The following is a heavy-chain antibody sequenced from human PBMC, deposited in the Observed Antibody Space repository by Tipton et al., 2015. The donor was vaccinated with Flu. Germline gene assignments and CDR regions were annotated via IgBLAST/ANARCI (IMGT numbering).Heavy chain of an antibody. CDR2: INHSGST. CDR3: ASHTRIAIGGLNWFDP. D-gene: IGHD2/OR15-2a*01. Sequence: TLSLTCAVYGGSLSGYYWSWIRQSPGKGLEWIGEINHSGSTNYNPSHKSRLTIALDMSKNQFSLNLYSVSAAEAAVDYCASHTRIAIGGLNWFDPWGQGTLVTVYS. V-gene: IGHV4-34*01. J-gene: IGHJ5*02. CDR1: GGSLSGYY.